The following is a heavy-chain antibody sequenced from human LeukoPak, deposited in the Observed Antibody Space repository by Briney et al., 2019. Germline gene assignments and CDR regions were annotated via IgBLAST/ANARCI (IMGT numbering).Heavy chain of an antibody. J-gene: IGHJ4*02. CDR3: ARQRYFDWLLYSPLDY. D-gene: IGHD3-9*01. CDR2: IIPIFGTA. CDR1: GGTFSSYA. V-gene: IGHV1-69*13. Sequence: ASVKVSCKASGGTFSSYAIGWVRQAPGQGLEWMGGIIPIFGTANYAQKFQGRVTITADESTSTAYMELSSLRSEDTAVYYCARQRYFDWLLYSPLDYWGQGTLVTVSS.